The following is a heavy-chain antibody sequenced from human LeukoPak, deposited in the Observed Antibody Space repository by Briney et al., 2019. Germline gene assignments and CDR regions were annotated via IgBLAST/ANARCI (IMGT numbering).Heavy chain of an antibody. V-gene: IGHV3-21*01. CDR1: GFTFSTYS. Sequence: GSLRLSCAASGFTFSTYSMNWVRQAPGKGLDWVSAISSSGGNTYYADSVKGRFTVSRDNAKNSLYLQMNSLRAEDTAVYYCARDPHGSGSYWGRGTLVTVSS. CDR2: ISSSGGNT. D-gene: IGHD3-10*01. J-gene: IGHJ4*02. CDR3: ARDPHGSGSY.